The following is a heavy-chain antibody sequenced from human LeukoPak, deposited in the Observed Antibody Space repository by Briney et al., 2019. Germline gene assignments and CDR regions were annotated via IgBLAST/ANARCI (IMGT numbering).Heavy chain of an antibody. CDR3: AKGFIVLRYFDWSPQPDAFDI. CDR1: GFTFSSYA. V-gene: IGHV3-23*01. J-gene: IGHJ3*02. D-gene: IGHD3-9*01. CDR2: ISGSGGST. Sequence: PGGSLRLSCSASGFTFSSYAMSWVRQAPGKGLEWVSAISGSGGSTYYADSVKGRFTISRDNSKNTLYLQMNSLRAEDTAVYYCAKGFIVLRYFDWSPQPDAFDIWGQGTMVTVSS.